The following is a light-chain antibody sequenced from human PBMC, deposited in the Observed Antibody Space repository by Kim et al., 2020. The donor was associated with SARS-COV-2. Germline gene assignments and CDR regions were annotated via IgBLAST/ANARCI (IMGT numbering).Light chain of an antibody. V-gene: IGKV3-11*01. Sequence: EIVLTQSPATLSLSPGERATLSCRASQSVSSYLAWYQQKPGQAPRLLIYDASNRATGIPAGFSGSGSGTDFTLTISSLEPEDFAVYYCQQRSNWPRSFGQGTKLEI. CDR2: DAS. J-gene: IGKJ2*03. CDR3: QQRSNWPRS. CDR1: QSVSSY.